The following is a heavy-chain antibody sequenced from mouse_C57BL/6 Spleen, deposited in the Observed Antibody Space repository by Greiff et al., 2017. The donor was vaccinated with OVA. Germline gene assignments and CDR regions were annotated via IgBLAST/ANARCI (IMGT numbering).Heavy chain of an antibody. CDR3: ARRANWDDYFDY. Sequence: VQLQQPGAELVRPGSSVKLSCKASGYTFTSYWMHWVKQRPIQGLEWIGNIDPSDSETHYNQKFKDKATLTVDKSSSTAYMQLSSLTSEDSAVYYCARRANWDDYFDYWGQGTTLTVSS. V-gene: IGHV1-52*01. J-gene: IGHJ2*01. D-gene: IGHD4-1*01. CDR2: IDPSDSET. CDR1: GYTFTSYW.